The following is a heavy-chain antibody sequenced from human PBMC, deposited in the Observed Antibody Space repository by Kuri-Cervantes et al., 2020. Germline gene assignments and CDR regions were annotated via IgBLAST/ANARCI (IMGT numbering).Heavy chain of an antibody. V-gene: IGHV1-18*01. CDR1: GYTFTSYG. D-gene: IGHD4-23*01. CDR2: LSAYNCNT. Sequence: ASVKVSCKATGYTFTSYGISWVRQAPGHGLEWMGWLSAYNCNTNYAQKLQGSVTMTTDTSTSTAYMELRSLRSDDTAVYYCAKVRCCGNSFFDYWGQGTLVTVSS. J-gene: IGHJ4*02. CDR3: AKVRCCGNSFFDY.